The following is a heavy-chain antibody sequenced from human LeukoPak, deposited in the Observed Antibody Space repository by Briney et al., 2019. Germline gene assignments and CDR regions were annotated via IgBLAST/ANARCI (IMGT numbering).Heavy chain of an antibody. Sequence: PSETLSLTCTVSTGSISNYYWSWIRQPPGKGLEWIGYIFYSGSTNYNPSLKSRVTISVDRSKNQFSLRLSSVTPADTAVYYCARGVMTTVTTLDYWGQGTLVTVSS. D-gene: IGHD4-17*01. CDR2: IFYSGST. CDR3: ARGVMTTVTTLDY. J-gene: IGHJ4*02. CDR1: TGSISNYY. V-gene: IGHV4-59*01.